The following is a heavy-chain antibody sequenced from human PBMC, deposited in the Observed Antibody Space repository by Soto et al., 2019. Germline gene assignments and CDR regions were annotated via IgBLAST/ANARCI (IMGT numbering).Heavy chain of an antibody. CDR1: GFTFSSYD. CDR3: TRGADGFDY. Sequence: GGYLRLSCAASGFTFSSYDFHWVRQATGKGLEWVSGIGTAGDTYYAGSVKGRFIMSRENAKNSLYLQMNSLRAGDTAVYYCTRGADGFDYWGQGT. D-gene: IGHD3-16*01. V-gene: IGHV3-13*01. CDR2: IGTAGDT. J-gene: IGHJ4*02.